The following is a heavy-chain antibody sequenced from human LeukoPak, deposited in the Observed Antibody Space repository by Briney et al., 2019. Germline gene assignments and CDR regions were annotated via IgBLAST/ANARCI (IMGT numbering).Heavy chain of an antibody. D-gene: IGHD4-17*01. CDR1: GGSFSGYY. CDR3: ARGYRTTVTRYNWFDP. CDR2: INHSGST. V-gene: IGHV4-34*01. J-gene: IGHJ5*02. Sequence: PSETLSLTCAVYGGSFSGYYWSWIRQPPGKGLEWIGEINHSGSTNYNPSLKSRVTISVDTSKNQFSLKLSSVTAADTAVYYCARGYRTTVTRYNWFDPWGRGTLVTVSS.